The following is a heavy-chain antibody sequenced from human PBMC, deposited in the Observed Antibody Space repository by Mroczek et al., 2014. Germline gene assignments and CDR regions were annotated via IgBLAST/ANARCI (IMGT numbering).Heavy chain of an antibody. CDR3: ARDILWFGEWQAFDI. J-gene: IGHJ3*02. V-gene: IGHV4-30-4*01. Sequence: QVQLQQWGPGLVKPSQTLSLTCTVSGGSISSGDYYWSWIRQPPGKGLEWIGYIYYSGSTYYNPSLKSRVTISVDTSKNQFSLKLSSVTAADTAVYYCARDILWFGEWQAFDIWGQGTMVTVSS. CDR1: GGSISSGDYY. D-gene: IGHD3-10*01. CDR2: IYYSGST.